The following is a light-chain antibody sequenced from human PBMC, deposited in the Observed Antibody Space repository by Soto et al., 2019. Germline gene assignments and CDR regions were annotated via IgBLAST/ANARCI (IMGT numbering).Light chain of an antibody. CDR1: QVISTS. CDR2: AAP. J-gene: IGKJ5*01. CDR3: QQLFDSPIT. V-gene: IGKV1-9*01. Sequence: DIQLNQSPSFLSPSIGESVTITCRASQVISTSLAWYQVKPGKAPKLLIYAAPTLESGVPSRSSATVSGTEFSLTITSLQPEDFATYYCQQLFDSPITFCQGTLLEIK.